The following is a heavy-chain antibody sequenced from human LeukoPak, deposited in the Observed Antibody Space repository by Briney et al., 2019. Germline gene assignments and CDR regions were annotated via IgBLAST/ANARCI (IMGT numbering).Heavy chain of an antibody. J-gene: IGHJ3*02. Sequence: SETLSLTCTVSGGSISTYYWSWVRQPPGKGLEWIAYIDSSGRTNYNPSLKSRVTISVDTSKNQFSLKLSSVTAADTAVYYCARAWSGYFSTYDAFDIWGQGTMVTVSS. CDR1: GGSISTYY. D-gene: IGHD3-3*01. CDR3: ARAWSGYFSTYDAFDI. V-gene: IGHV4-59*01. CDR2: IDSSGRT.